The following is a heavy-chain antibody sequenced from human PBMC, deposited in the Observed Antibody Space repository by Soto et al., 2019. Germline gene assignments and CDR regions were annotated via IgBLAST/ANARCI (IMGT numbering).Heavy chain of an antibody. V-gene: IGHV3-48*02. CDR1: GFDLSRYS. CDR2: ISSSSSTI. D-gene: IGHD6-13*01. J-gene: IGHJ5*02. CDR3: ARDSPYSSSWYDLNWFDP. Sequence: GGSLRLSCAASGFDLSRYSIGWVRQAPGKGLEWVSYISSSSSTIYYADSVKGRFTISRDNAKNSLYLQMNSLRDEDTAVYYCARDSPYSSSWYDLNWFDPWGQGTLVTVSS.